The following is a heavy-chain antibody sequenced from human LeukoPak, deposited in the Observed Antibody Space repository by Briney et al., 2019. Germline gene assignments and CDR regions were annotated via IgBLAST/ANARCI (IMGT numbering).Heavy chain of an antibody. V-gene: IGHV4-34*01. CDR2: INHSGST. D-gene: IGHD3-10*01. CDR3: ARGLHLNYYGSGSYYNHLDY. CDR1: GGSFSGYY. Sequence: PSETLSLTCAVYGGSFSGYYWSWIRQPPGKGLEWIGEINHSGSTNYNPSLKSRVTISVDTSKNQFSLKLSSVTAADTAVYYCARGLHLNYYGSGSYYNHLDYWGQGTLVTVSS. J-gene: IGHJ4*02.